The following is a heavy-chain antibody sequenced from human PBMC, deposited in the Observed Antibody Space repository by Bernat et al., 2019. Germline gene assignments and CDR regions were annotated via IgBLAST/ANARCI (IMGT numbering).Heavy chain of an antibody. CDR2: ISAYNGNT. V-gene: IGHV1-18*01. D-gene: IGHD2-2*01. CDR1: GYTFTSYG. CDR3: ARDRPGIVVVPAGILYYYYGMDV. Sequence: QVQLVQSGAEVKKPGASVKVSCKASGYTFTSYGISWVRQAPGQGLEWMGWISAYNGNTNYAQKLQGRVTMTTDTSTSTAYMELRSLRSDDTAVDYCARDRPGIVVVPAGILYYYYGMDVWGQGTTVTVSS. J-gene: IGHJ6*02.